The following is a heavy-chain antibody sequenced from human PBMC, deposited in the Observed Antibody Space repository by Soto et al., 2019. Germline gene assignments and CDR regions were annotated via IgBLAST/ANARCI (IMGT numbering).Heavy chain of an antibody. D-gene: IGHD3-3*01. Sequence: QLHLVQSGAVVKKPGASVTVSCSASGYPVTAYYMHWVRQAPGRGLEWMGGINPATGAAKYTQTFQGRGTMARDPSTSTGFMEPGGLTSGDTAVFYWAGGGGVGVAGSAAFDMWGQGTLVTVSS. CDR3: AGGGGVGVAGSAAFDM. CDR2: INPATGAA. CDR1: GYPVTAYY. V-gene: IGHV1-2*02. J-gene: IGHJ3*02.